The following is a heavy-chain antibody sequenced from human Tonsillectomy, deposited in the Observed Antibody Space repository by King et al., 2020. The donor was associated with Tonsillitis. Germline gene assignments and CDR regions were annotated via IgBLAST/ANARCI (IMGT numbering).Heavy chain of an antibody. J-gene: IGHJ4*02. CDR1: GGSISSYY. CDR2: IYYSGST. CDR3: ARVTGSYVVDY. V-gene: IGHV4-59*01. D-gene: IGHD1-26*01. Sequence: VQLQESGPGLVKPSETLSLTCTVSGGSISSYYWSWIRPPPGKGLEWIGYIYYSGSTNYNPSLKSRVTISVDTSKNQFSLKLSSVTAADTAVYYCARVTGSYVVDYWGQGTLVTVSS.